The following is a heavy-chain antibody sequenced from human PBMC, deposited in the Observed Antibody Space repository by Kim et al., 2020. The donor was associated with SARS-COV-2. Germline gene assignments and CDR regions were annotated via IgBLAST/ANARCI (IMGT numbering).Heavy chain of an antibody. CDR3: ARDWGSRWINPKYNWFDP. D-gene: IGHD6-13*01. V-gene: IGHV4-39*07. Sequence: KSRVTISVDPSTNQFSLKLSSVTAADTAVYYCARDWGSRWINPKYNWFDPWGQGTLVTVSS. J-gene: IGHJ5*02.